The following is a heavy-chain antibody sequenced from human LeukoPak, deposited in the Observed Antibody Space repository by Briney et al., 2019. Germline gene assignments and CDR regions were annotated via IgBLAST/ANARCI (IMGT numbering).Heavy chain of an antibody. Sequence: PGGSLRLSCVASKFTFSNYAMDWVRQAPGKGLEWVAVISYDGSNKYYADSVKGRFTISRDNSKNTVYLQMNSLRAEDTAVYYCAREPYYSGSGSYSYFDYWGQGTLVTVSS. CDR2: ISYDGSNK. V-gene: IGHV3-30-3*01. CDR1: KFTFSNYA. J-gene: IGHJ4*02. D-gene: IGHD3-10*01. CDR3: AREPYYSGSGSYSYFDY.